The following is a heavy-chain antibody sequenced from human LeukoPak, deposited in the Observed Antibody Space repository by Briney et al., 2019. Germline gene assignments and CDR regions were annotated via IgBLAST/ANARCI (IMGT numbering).Heavy chain of an antibody. V-gene: IGHV6-1*01. CDR1: GDSVSSNSAA. Sequence: SQTLSLTCAISGDSVSSNSAAWNWIRRSPSRGLEWLGRTYYRPKWYNDYAVSVKSRVTINPDTSKNQFSLQLSSVTPEDTAVYYCAREVAGTYAFDIWGQGTMVTVSS. CDR2: TYYRPKWYN. D-gene: IGHD1-14*01. J-gene: IGHJ3*02. CDR3: AREVAGTYAFDI.